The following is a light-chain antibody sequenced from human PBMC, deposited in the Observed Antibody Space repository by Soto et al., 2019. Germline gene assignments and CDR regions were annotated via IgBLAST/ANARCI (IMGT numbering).Light chain of an antibody. V-gene: IGKV3-15*01. Sequence: EILMTQSPATLSVSPGERATLSCMASQSISTKLAWYQQKPGQAPRLLIYGASTRATGIPVRFSGSGSGTEFTLTISSLQPDDFATYYCQQYNSYPWTFGQGTKVDIK. CDR3: QQYNSYPWT. J-gene: IGKJ1*01. CDR1: QSISTK. CDR2: GAS.